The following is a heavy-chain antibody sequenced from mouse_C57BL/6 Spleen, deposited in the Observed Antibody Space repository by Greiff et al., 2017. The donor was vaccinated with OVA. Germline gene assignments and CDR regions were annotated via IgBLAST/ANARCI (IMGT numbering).Heavy chain of an antibody. Sequence: QVQLQQPGAELVKPGASVKLSCKASGYTFTSYWITWVKQRPGQGLEWIGDIYPGSGSTNYNEKFKSKATLTVDTSSSTAYVQLSSLTSEDSAVYYGAREDYGSSSDCWGEGTTLAVSS. J-gene: IGHJ2*01. D-gene: IGHD1-1*01. V-gene: IGHV1-55*01. CDR1: GYTFTSYW. CDR2: IYPGSGST. CDR3: AREDYGSSSDC.